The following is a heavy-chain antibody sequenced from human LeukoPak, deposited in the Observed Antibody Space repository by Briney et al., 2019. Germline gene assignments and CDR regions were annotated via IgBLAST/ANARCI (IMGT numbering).Heavy chain of an antibody. J-gene: IGHJ4*02. D-gene: IGHD3-10*01. CDR2: ISAYNGNT. V-gene: IGHV1-18*01. CDR3: AREVWFGELLWLFDY. CDR1: GYTFTSYG. Sequence: ASVKVSCKASGYTFTSYGISWVRQAPGQGLEWMGWISAYNGNTNYAQKLQGRVTMTTDTSTSTVYMELRSLRSDDTAVYYCAREVWFGELLWLFDYWGQGTLVTVSS.